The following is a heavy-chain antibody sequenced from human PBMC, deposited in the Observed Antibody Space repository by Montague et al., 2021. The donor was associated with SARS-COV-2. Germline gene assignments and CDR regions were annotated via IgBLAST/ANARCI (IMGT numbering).Heavy chain of an antibody. CDR1: GFSLSTGGMC. J-gene: IGHJ3*02. CDR3: ARGYYDILTGYLDAFDI. Sequence: PALVKPTQTLTLTCTFSGFSLSTGGMCVSWIRQPPGKALEWLARIDRDDDKYYSTSLKTRLTISKDTSKNQVVLTMTNMDPVDTATYYCARGYYDILTGYLDAFDIWGQGTMVTVSS. CDR2: IDRDDDK. D-gene: IGHD3-9*01. V-gene: IGHV2-70*11.